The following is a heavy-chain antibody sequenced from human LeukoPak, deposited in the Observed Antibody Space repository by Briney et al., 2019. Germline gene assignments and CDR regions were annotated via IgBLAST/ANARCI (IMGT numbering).Heavy chain of an antibody. CDR1: GFIISDHY. Sequence: PGGSLRLSCAASGFIISDHYMDWVRQAPGKGLEWVGRSRIKADSYTTYYAASVKGRFTISRDDSKNSVYLQMNSLKAEDTAIYYCTRHFFSEWGQGTLVTVSS. V-gene: IGHV3-72*01. D-gene: IGHD3-3*02. CDR2: SRIKADSYTT. CDR3: TRHFFSE. J-gene: IGHJ4*02.